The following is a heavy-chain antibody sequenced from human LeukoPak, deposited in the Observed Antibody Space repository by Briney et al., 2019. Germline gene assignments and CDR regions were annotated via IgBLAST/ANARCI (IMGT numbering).Heavy chain of an antibody. V-gene: IGHV1-69*13. D-gene: IGHD3-10*01. Sequence: SVKVSCKASGGTFSSYAISWVRQAPGQGLEWMGGIIPIFGTANYAQKFQGRVTITADESTSTAYMELSSLRSEDTAVYYCARARVTMVRGVPTPGGNWFDPWGQGTLVTVSS. CDR2: IIPIFGTA. CDR1: GGTFSSYA. CDR3: ARARVTMVRGVPTPGGNWFDP. J-gene: IGHJ5*02.